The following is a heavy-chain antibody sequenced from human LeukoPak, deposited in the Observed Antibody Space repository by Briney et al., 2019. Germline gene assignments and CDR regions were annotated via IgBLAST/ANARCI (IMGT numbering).Heavy chain of an antibody. Sequence: PGRSLRLSCAASGFTFSSYGMHWVRQAPGKGLEWVAVIWYDGSNKYYADSVKGRFTISRDNSKNTLYLQMNSLRAEDTAVYYCAREGGRSGGHGPPLYWGQGTLVTVSS. CDR1: GFTFSSYG. D-gene: IGHD3-3*01. V-gene: IGHV3-33*01. CDR3: AREGGRSGGHGPPLY. J-gene: IGHJ4*02. CDR2: IWYDGSNK.